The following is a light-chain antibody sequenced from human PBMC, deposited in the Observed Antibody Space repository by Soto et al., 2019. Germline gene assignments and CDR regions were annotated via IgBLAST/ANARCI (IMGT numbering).Light chain of an antibody. CDR2: GAS. V-gene: IGKV3-15*01. CDR3: QXYXNWPGT. J-gene: IGKJ2*01. Sequence: EIVMTQSPATLSVSPGERATLSCRASQSVSSNLAWYQQKPGQAPRLLIYGASTRATGIPARFSGSGSGTXXXXXXXXXXXXXXXVYYCQXYXNWPGTFGQGTKLEIK. CDR1: QSVSSN.